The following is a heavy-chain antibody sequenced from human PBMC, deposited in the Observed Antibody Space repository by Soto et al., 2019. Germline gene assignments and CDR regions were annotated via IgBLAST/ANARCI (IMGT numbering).Heavy chain of an antibody. Sequence: PGGSLRLSCAASGFTFNTYAMSWVRQAPGKGLEWVSAISGSGGSTYKADSVKGRFTISRDNSKNTLYLQMNSLRAEDTAVYYCTKGYYYDTCGYLDSWGQGTLVTVSS. CDR3: TKGYYYDTCGYLDS. CDR2: ISGSGGST. V-gene: IGHV3-23*01. J-gene: IGHJ4*02. CDR1: GFTFNTYA. D-gene: IGHD3-22*01.